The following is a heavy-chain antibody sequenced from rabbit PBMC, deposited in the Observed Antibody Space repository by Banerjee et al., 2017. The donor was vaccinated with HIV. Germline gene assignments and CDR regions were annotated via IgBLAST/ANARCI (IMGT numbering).Heavy chain of an antibody. CDR2: IDVGSSGIT. CDR1: GFSFSSSYW. D-gene: IGHD4-1*01. Sequence: QEQLEESGGDLVKPEGSLTLTCTASGFSFSSSYWICWVRQAPGKGLEWIACIDVGSSGITYYASWAKGRFTISKTSSTTVTLQMTSLTAADTATYFCARDLAGVIGWNFDSWGQVTLVTVS. CDR3: ARDLAGVIGWNFDS. V-gene: IGHV1S45*01. J-gene: IGHJ3*01.